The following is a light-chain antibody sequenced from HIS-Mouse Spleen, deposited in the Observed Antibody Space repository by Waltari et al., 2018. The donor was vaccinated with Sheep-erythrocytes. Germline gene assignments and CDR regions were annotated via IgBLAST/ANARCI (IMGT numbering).Light chain of an antibody. CDR1: SIHVGGFTY. CDR2: DLS. Sequence: QSALTQPRPVSGSPGQSVTISCTGTSIHVGGFTYFSWYQQHPGKAPKLMIYDLSKRPSGVPDRFSGSKSGNTASLTISGLQAEDEADYYCCSYAGSYNHVFATGTKVTVL. V-gene: IGLV2-11*01. J-gene: IGLJ1*01. CDR3: CSYAGSYNHV.